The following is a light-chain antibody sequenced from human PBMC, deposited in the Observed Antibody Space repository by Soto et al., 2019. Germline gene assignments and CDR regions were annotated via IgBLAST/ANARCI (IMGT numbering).Light chain of an antibody. V-gene: IGLV2-14*03. J-gene: IGLJ2*01. Sequence: QSALTQPASVSGSPGQSITISCTGTSNDIGGYDYVSWYQQHPGKGPRLMIYGVTNRPSGVSNRFSGYKSGNTASLTIFGLQAEDEADYFCSSYAARSTPVIFGGGTKLTVL. CDR2: GVT. CDR1: SNDIGGYDY. CDR3: SSYAARSTPVI.